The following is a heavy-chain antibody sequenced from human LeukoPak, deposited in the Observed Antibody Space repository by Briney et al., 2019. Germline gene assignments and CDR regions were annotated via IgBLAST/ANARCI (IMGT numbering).Heavy chain of an antibody. CDR2: INSDGTST. J-gene: IGHJ4*02. CDR3: TRAGSGSSYDS. V-gene: IGHV3-74*01. Sequence: GGSLRLSCAASGFALRTYWMHWVRQAPGKGLVWVSLINSDGTSTIYADSVKGRFTISRDTAKNTLYLEMNRLRAVDTAVYYCTRAGSGSSYDSWGQGTLVTVSS. CDR1: GFALRTYW. D-gene: IGHD3-10*01.